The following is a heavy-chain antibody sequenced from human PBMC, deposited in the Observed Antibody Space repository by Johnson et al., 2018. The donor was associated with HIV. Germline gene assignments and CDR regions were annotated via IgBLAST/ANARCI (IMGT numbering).Heavy chain of an antibody. D-gene: IGHD7-27*01. Sequence: QVPPVESGGGVVQPGRSLKLSCAASGFTFSSYAMHWVRQAPGMGLDWVAVISYAGSKKYYADSVKGRFTISRDNSKNSLYLQMNSLRAEDTAVYYCARALTNWGVGDAFDIWGQGTMVTVSS. CDR1: GFTFSSYA. CDR2: ISYAGSKK. CDR3: ARALTNWGVGDAFDI. J-gene: IGHJ3*02. V-gene: IGHV3-30-3*01.